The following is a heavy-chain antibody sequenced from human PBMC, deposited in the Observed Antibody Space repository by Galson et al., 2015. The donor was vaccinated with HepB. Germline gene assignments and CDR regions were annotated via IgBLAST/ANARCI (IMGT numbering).Heavy chain of an antibody. J-gene: IGHJ3*02. CDR3: APELLDTFDI. Sequence: SLRLSCAASGFTFGDYAMHWVRQGPGKGLEWVSGISWNSGSIGYADSVKGRFTVSRDNAKNSLYLQMNSLRAEDTAVYYCAPELLDTFDIWGQGTMVTVSS. V-gene: IGHV3-9*01. D-gene: IGHD1-7*01. CDR2: ISWNSGSI. CDR1: GFTFGDYA.